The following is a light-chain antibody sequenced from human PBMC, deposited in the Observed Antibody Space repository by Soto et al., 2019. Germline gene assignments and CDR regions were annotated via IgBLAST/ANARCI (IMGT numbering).Light chain of an antibody. Sequence: DIQMTQSPSTLSASVGDRVTITCRASQSISSWLAWYQQKPGRAPKLLIYKASTLESGVPSRFSGSGSGTEFTPTISSLQPDDFATYYCQQYNSYSPVTFGPGTKVDI. V-gene: IGKV1-5*03. J-gene: IGKJ3*01. CDR1: QSISSW. CDR2: KAS. CDR3: QQYNSYSPVT.